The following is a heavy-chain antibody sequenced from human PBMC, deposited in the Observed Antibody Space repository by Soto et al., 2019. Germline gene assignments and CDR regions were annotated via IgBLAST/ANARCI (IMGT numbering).Heavy chain of an antibody. J-gene: IGHJ6*02. D-gene: IGHD2-15*01. CDR2: INPNSGGT. CDR1: GYTFTGYY. Sequence: ASVKVSCKASGYTFTGYYMHWVRQAPGQGLEWMGWINPNSGGTNYAQKFQGRVTTTRDTSISTAYMELSRLRSDDTAVYYCASRGGCSGGSCQGNYYYYGMDVWGQGTTVTVSS. CDR3: ASRGGCSGGSCQGNYYYYGMDV. V-gene: IGHV1-2*02.